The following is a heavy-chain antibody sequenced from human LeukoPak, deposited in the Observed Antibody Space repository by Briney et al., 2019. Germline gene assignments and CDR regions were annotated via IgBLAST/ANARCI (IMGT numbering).Heavy chain of an antibody. CDR3: ARRGGFDF. CDR2: IYYSGSA. CDR1: GGSISSYY. Sequence: SETLSLTCTVSGGSISSYYWSWIRQPPGKGLEWIGYIYYSGSANYNPSLKSRVTISVDTSKNQFSLKLASVSAADTAVYYCARRGGFDFWGQGTLVTVSS. J-gene: IGHJ4*02. D-gene: IGHD3-16*01. V-gene: IGHV4-59*01.